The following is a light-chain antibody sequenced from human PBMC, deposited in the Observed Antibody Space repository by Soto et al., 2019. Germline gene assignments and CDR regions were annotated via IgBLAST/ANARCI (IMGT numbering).Light chain of an antibody. Sequence: QSVVTQPPSASGTPGQRVTISCSRSGSNIASNDVNWYQQLPGTAPKLLIYSYNQRPSGVPDRFSGSKSGTSASLAISGLQSEDEADYYCATWDDSLNGWVFGGGNKLTVL. CDR2: SYN. CDR3: ATWDDSLNGWV. CDR1: GSNIASND. V-gene: IGLV1-44*01. J-gene: IGLJ3*02.